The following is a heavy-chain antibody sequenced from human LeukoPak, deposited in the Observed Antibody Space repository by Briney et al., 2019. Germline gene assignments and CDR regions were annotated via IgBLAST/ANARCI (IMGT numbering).Heavy chain of an antibody. J-gene: IGHJ4*02. V-gene: IGHV3-21*01. CDR3: ARSPPLDF. Sequence: GGPLRLLCGASGVTLSSFSVIGLRQARGEGLVGVSYISSSSSYIYYADSVKGRFTLCRDNAKTSLYLQKSSLSAEDTAVYYCARSPPLDFWGQGTLVTVSS. CDR1: GVTLSSFS. CDR2: ISSSSSYI.